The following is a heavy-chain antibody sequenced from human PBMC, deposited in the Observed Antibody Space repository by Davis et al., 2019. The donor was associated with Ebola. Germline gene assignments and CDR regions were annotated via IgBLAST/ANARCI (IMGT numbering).Heavy chain of an antibody. D-gene: IGHD2-15*01. V-gene: IGHV3-23*01. CDR3: AKGARYCSGGSCLYWYFDL. CDR2: ISGSGGST. Sequence: GESLKISCAASGFTFSSYAMSWVRQAPGTGLEWVSAISGSGGSTYYADSVKGRFTISRDNSKNTLYLQMNSLRAEDTAVYYCAKGARYCSGGSCLYWYFDLWGRGTLVTVSS. J-gene: IGHJ2*01. CDR1: GFTFSSYA.